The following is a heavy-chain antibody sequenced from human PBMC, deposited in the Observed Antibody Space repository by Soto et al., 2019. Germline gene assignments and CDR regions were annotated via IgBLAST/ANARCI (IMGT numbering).Heavy chain of an antibody. CDR2: INWNGGST. J-gene: IGHJ5*02. CDR1: GFTFDDYG. CDR3: AREVREYDFWSGTQGDNWFDP. Sequence: EVQLVESGGGVVRPGGSLRLSCAASGFTFDDYGMSWVRQAPGKGLEWVSGINWNGGSTGYADSVKGRFTISRDNAKNSLYPQMNSLRAEDTALYHCAREVREYDFWSGTQGDNWFDPWGQGTLVTVSS. V-gene: IGHV3-20*01. D-gene: IGHD3-3*01.